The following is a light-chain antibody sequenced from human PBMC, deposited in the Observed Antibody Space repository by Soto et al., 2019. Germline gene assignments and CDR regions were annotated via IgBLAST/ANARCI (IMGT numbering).Light chain of an antibody. Sequence: EIVMTQSPDTLCLSPVESATLSCRASQNVGNNLAWYQQQPGQSPRLLPYGASTRASGIRPSFRVSGSGTDFTLNIKYLRSEDTAFYYCQQYNSWVTFGGGTRVEI. CDR2: GAS. V-gene: IGKV3D-15*01. CDR1: QNVGNN. CDR3: QQYNSWVT. J-gene: IGKJ4*01.